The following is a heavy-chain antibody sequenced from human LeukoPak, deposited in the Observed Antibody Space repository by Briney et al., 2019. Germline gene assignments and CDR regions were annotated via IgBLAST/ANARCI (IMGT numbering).Heavy chain of an antibody. CDR3: ATLRRDGYNIYFDY. D-gene: IGHD5-24*01. CDR1: GYTFTSYG. V-gene: IGHV1-18*01. J-gene: IGHJ4*02. Sequence: ASVKVSCEASGYTFTSYGISWVRQAPGQGLEWMGWISAYNGNTNYAQKLQGRVTMTTDTSTSTAYMELRSLRSDDTAVYYCATLRRDGYNIYFDYWGQGTLVTVSS. CDR2: ISAYNGNT.